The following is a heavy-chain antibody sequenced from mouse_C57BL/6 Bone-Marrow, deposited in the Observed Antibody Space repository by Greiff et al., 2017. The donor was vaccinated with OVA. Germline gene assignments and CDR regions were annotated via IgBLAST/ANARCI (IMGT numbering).Heavy chain of an antibody. CDR2: ISDGGSYT. CDR1: GFTFSSYA. Sequence: EVQGVESGGGLVKPGGSLKLSCAASGFTFSSYAMSWVRQTPEKRLEWVATISDGGSYTYYPDNVKGRFTISRDNAKNNLYLQMSHLKSEDTAMYYCASPLYAWFAYWGQGTLVTVSA. D-gene: IGHD1-3*01. J-gene: IGHJ3*01. CDR3: ASPLYAWFAY. V-gene: IGHV5-4*01.